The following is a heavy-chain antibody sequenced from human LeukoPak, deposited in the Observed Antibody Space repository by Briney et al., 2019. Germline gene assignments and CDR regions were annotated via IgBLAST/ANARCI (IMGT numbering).Heavy chain of an antibody. J-gene: IGHJ4*02. CDR3: ARDTGGGSFDF. CDR2: IKQDGSEK. Sequence: EGSLRLSCAASGFTFSSYWISWVRQAPGKGLEWVANIKQDGSEKYYVDSVKGRFTISRDNAKNSLYVQMNSLRAEDTAVYYCARDTGGGSFDFWGQGTLVTVSS. V-gene: IGHV3-7*01. CDR1: GFTFSSYW. D-gene: IGHD4-23*01.